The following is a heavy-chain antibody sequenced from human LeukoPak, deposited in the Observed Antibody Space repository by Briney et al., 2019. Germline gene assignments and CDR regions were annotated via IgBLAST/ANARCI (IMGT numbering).Heavy chain of an antibody. V-gene: IGHV3-23*01. CDR3: AKWPEGAMDYFDY. J-gene: IGHJ4*02. Sequence: GGSLRLSCAASGFTFSSSAMSWVRQVPGKGLEWVSGISASGGSTSYADSVRGRFTISRDNSKNTLYVQMNSLRDEDTAVYYCAKWPEGAMDYFDYWGQGTLVTVSS. CDR2: ISASGGST. CDR1: GFTFSSSA. D-gene: IGHD3-16*01.